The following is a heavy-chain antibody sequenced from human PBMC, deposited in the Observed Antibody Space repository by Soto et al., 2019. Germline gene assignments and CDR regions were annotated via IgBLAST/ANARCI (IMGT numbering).Heavy chain of an antibody. D-gene: IGHD2-8*01. CDR1: GFTFRDYY. V-gene: IGHV3-11*06. Sequence: GGSLRLSCAASGFTFRDYYMSWIRQAPGKGLEWVAYIRSAGSETKYADSVKGRFTISRDNAKNSLYLQMNSLRAEDTAVYYCGIENGSVNYWGQGTLVTVSS. CDR3: GIENGSVNY. J-gene: IGHJ4*02. CDR2: IRSAGSET.